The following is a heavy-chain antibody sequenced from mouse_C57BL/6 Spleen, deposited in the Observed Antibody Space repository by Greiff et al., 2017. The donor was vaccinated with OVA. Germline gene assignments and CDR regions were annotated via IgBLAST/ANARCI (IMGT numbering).Heavy chain of an antibody. D-gene: IGHD1-1*01. V-gene: IGHV2-6-1*01. CDR2: IWSDGST. J-gene: IGHJ4*01. CDR3: ARQDYGSSYAMDY. CDR1: GFSLTSYG. Sequence: QVQLKQSGPGLVAPSQSLSITCTVSGFSLTSYGVHWVRQPPGKGLEWLVVIWSDGSTTYNSALKSRLSISKDNSKSQVFLKMNSLQTDDTAMYYCARQDYGSSYAMDYWGQGTSVTVSS.